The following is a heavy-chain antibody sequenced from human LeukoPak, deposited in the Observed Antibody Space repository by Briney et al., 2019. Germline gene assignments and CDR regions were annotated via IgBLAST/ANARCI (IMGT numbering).Heavy chain of an antibody. CDR2: ISAYNGNT. Sequence: ASVKVSCKASGYTFSDFYIHWVRQAPGQGLEYVGWISAYNGNTNYAQKLQGRVTMTTDTSTSTAYMELRSLRSDDTAVYYCARVMGTGDDYWGQGTLVTVSS. CDR1: GYTFSDFY. CDR3: ARVMGTGDDY. J-gene: IGHJ4*02. D-gene: IGHD7-27*01. V-gene: IGHV1-18*04.